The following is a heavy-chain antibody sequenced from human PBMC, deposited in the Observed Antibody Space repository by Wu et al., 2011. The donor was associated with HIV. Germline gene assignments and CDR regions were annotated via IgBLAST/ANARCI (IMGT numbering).Heavy chain of an antibody. CDR2: IFPLFDTT. CDR1: GGTFNSYA. V-gene: IGHV1-69*14. J-gene: IGHJ6*02. D-gene: IGHD3-16*01. CDR3: ARVEAQGENYYYYKGLDV. Sequence: QVQLVQSGAEVKKPGSSVKVSCKASGGTFNSYAISWVRQAPGQGLEWMGRIFPLFDTTNYAQKFQGRVTMTADKSTATAYMELSGLRSDDTAMYYCARVEAQGENYYYYKGLDVWGQGTTV.